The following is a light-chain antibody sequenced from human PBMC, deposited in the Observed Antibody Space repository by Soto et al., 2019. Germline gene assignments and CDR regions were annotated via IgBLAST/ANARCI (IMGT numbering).Light chain of an antibody. V-gene: IGKV3-20*01. CDR3: QHYGTSPWT. CDR1: QSVNSNF. CDR2: GAS. Sequence: EIVLTQSPGTLSLSPGERATLSCRASQSVNSNFFAWYQQKPGPAPRLLIYGASSRATGIPDRFSGRGSGTDFTLTISRLEPEDFALYYCQHYGTSPWTFGQGTKVEIK. J-gene: IGKJ1*01.